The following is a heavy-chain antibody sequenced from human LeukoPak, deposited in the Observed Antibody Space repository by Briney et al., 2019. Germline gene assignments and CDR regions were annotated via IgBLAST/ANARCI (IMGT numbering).Heavy chain of an antibody. CDR2: ISAYNGNT. Sequence: ASVKVSCKASGYTFTSYGISWVRQAPGQGLEWMGWISAYNGNTNYAQKLQGRVTMTTDTSTSTAYMGLRSLRSDDTAVYYCAKLTSSNWFDPWGQGTLVTVSS. CDR3: AKLTSSNWFDP. CDR1: GYTFTSYG. J-gene: IGHJ5*02. V-gene: IGHV1-18*01. D-gene: IGHD3-16*01.